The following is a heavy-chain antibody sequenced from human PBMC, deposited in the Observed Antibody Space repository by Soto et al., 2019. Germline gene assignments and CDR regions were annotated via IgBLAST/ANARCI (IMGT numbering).Heavy chain of an antibody. Sequence: PGGSLRLSCAASGFTFSSFAMTWVRQAPGKGLQWVSTIIGSGSDTYYADSVKGRFTISRDNSRNLLYLQMNSLRAEDTALYYCAKQSLYRPVDQWGQGTLVTVSS. J-gene: IGHJ4*02. CDR2: IIGSGSDT. CDR3: AKQSLYRPVDQ. CDR1: GFTFSSFA. V-gene: IGHV3-23*01.